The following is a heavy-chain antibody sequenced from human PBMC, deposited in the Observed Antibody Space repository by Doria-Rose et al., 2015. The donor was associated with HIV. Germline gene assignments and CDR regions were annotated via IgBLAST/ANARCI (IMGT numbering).Heavy chain of an antibody. CDR2: IRSKAYGGTK. D-gene: IGHD1-26*01. Sequence: LVQPGRSLRLSCTASGYTFGDHAMSWFRQASGKGLEWIGFIRSKAYGGTKEYAASVKGRVTISRDDSKSIAYLQLNSLKTEDTAVYFCARVGWELLYFFDYWGQGTLVTVSS. V-gene: IGHV3-49*03. CDR1: GYTFGDHA. CDR3: ARVGWELLYFFDY. J-gene: IGHJ4*02.